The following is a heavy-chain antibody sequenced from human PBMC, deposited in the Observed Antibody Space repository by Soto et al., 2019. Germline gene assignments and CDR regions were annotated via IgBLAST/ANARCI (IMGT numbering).Heavy chain of an antibody. Sequence: ASVKVSCKASGYTFISYYMHWVRQAPGQGLEWMGIINPSGGSTSYAQKFQGRVTMTRDTSTSTVYMELSSLRSEDTAVYYCARAVAVPADFDYWGQGTLVTVSS. CDR2: INPSGGST. CDR3: ARAVAVPADFDY. CDR1: GYTFISYY. J-gene: IGHJ4*02. D-gene: IGHD6-19*01. V-gene: IGHV1-46*01.